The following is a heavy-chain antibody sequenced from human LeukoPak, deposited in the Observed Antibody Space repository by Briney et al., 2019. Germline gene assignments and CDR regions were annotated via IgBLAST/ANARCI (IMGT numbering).Heavy chain of an antibody. D-gene: IGHD6-13*01. CDR3: ARSGNRIAAAGTDYFDY. J-gene: IGHJ4*02. Sequence: SLKVSCKASGGTFSSYAISWVRQAPGQGLEWMGGIIPIFGTANYAQKFQGRVTITADESTSTAYMELSSLRSEDTAVYYCARSGNRIAAAGTDYFDYWGQGTLVTVSS. CDR1: GGTFSSYA. CDR2: IIPIFGTA. V-gene: IGHV1-69*13.